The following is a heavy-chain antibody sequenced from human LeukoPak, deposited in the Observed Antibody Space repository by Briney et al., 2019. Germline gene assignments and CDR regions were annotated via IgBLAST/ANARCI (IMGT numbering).Heavy chain of an antibody. J-gene: IGHJ4*02. CDR2: IYYTGSV. CDR1: GGSMSTYY. CDR3: AGGMGATTVDY. Sequence: SETLSLTCTDPGGSMSTYYWRWIGQPPGKGLEWIGYIYYTGSVHYNPSLKSRVTISLDTPKNQFSLRLTSVTAADTAIYFCAGGMGATTVDYWGQGVLVTVSS. V-gene: IGHV4-59*08. D-gene: IGHD1-26*01.